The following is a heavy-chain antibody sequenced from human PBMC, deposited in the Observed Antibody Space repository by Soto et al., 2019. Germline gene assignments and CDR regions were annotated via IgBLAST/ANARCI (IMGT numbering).Heavy chain of an antibody. CDR1: GYSFTSYW. Sequence: GESLKISCKGSGYSFTSYWISWVRQMPGKGLEWMGRIDPSDSYTNYSPSFQVHVTISADKSISTAFLQWCSLKAWDPAMCYCATHGHCTTGVCSCNYGMDVWGQGTTVTVSS. D-gene: IGHD2-8*01. CDR2: IDPSDSYT. J-gene: IGHJ6*02. CDR3: ATHGHCTTGVCSCNYGMDV. V-gene: IGHV5-10-1*01.